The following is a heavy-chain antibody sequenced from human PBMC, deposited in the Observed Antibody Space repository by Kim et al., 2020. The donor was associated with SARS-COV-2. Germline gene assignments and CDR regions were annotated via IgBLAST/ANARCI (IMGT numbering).Heavy chain of an antibody. CDR3: AREKILGWLLSEDYYYYMDV. Sequence: GRFTISRANSKNTLYLQMNSLRAEDTAVYYCAREKILGWLLSEDYYYYMDVWGKGTTVTVSS. J-gene: IGHJ6*03. D-gene: IGHD3-3*01. V-gene: IGHV3-30*07.